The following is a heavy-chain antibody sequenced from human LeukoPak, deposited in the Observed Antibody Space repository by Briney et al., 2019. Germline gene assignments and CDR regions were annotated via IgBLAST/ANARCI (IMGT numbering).Heavy chain of an antibody. CDR2: ISYDGSNK. J-gene: IGHJ4*02. V-gene: IGHV3-30-3*01. CDR3: ARGRIAAAGTAYFDY. CDR1: GFTFDDYA. Sequence: PGGSLRLSCAASGFTFDDYAMHWVRQAPGKGLEWVAVISYDGSNKYYADSVKGRFTISRDNSKNTLYLQMNSLGAEDTAVYYCARGRIAAAGTAYFDYWGQGTLVTVSS. D-gene: IGHD6-13*01.